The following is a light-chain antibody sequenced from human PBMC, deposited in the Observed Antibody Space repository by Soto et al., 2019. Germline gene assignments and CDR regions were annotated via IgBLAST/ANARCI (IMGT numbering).Light chain of an antibody. CDR1: QSVLYSSNNKNY. Sequence: DIVMTQSPDSLAVSLGERATINCKSSQSVLYSSNNKNYLAWYQQKPGQPPKLLIYWASTRESGAHDRFSGSGSGTDFTLTIRSLQAEDVAVYYCKQYYSTPLTFGGGTKVDIK. CDR2: WAS. V-gene: IGKV4-1*01. J-gene: IGKJ4*01. CDR3: KQYYSTPLT.